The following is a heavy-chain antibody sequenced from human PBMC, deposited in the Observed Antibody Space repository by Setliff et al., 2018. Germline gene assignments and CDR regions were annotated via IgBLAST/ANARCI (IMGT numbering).Heavy chain of an antibody. CDR2: IKQDESEK. D-gene: IGHD6-19*01. V-gene: IGHV3-7*01. Sequence: PGGSLSLSCAASGFTFTNYWINWVRQAPGKGLEWVANIKQDESEKHYVGSVKGRFTISRDNARNSVYLQMNSLRAEDAAVYYCATSDWYAAFDHWGQGTLVTVSS. J-gene: IGHJ4*02. CDR1: GFTFTNYW. CDR3: ATSDWYAAFDH.